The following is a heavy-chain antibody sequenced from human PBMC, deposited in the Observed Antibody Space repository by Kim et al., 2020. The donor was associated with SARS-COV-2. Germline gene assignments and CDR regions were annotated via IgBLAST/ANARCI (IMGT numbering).Heavy chain of an antibody. J-gene: IGHJ4*02. D-gene: IGHD3-22*01. CDR3: ARGYYDSSGYYYDY. CDR1: GYTFTSYD. V-gene: IGHV1-8*01. Sequence: ASVKVSCKASGYTFTSYDINWVRQATGQGLEWMGWMNPNSGNTGYAQKFQDRVTMTRNTSISTAYMELSSLRSEDTAVYYCARGYYDSSGYYYDYWGQGTLVTVSS. CDR2: MNPNSGNT.